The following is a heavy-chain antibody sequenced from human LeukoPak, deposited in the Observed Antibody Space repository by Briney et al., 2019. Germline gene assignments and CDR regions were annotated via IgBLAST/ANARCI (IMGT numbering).Heavy chain of an antibody. J-gene: IGHJ4*02. V-gene: IGHV4-61*02. Sequence: SQTLSLTCTVSGGSISSGNYYWSWIRQPAGKGLEWIGRIYTSGSTNYNPSLKSRVTISVDTSKNQFSLKLNSVTAADTAVYYCARGDSSGWFLDYWGQGTLVTVSS. D-gene: IGHD6-19*01. CDR2: IYTSGST. CDR3: ARGDSSGWFLDY. CDR1: GGSISSGNYY.